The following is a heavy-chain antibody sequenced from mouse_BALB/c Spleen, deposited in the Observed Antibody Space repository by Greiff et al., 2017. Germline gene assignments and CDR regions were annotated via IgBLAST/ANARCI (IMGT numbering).Heavy chain of an antibody. CDR3: ARNSTSAMDY. CDR2: IWGGGST. Sequence: VKVVESGPGLVAPSQSLSITCTVSGFSLTSYGVHWVRQPPGKGLEWLGMIWGGGSTDYNSALKSRLSISKDNSKSQVFLKMNSLQTDDTAMYYCARNSTSAMDYWGQGTSVTVSS. J-gene: IGHJ4*01. V-gene: IGHV2-6-4*01. CDR1: GFSLTSYG.